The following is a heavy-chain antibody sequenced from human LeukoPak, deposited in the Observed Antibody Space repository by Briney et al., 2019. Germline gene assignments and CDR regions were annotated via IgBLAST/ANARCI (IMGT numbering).Heavy chain of an antibody. CDR2: IGGSGGRT. CDR3: AKGRIAVALYYGMDV. J-gene: IGHJ6*02. CDR1: GFTFSSYG. Sequence: GGSLRLSCAASGFTFSSYGMHWVRQAPGKGLEWVSSIGGSGGRTYYADSVTGRFTISRDNSKNTVYLQMNSLRAADTAVYYCAKGRIAVALYYGMDVWGQGATVTVFS. D-gene: IGHD6-19*01. V-gene: IGHV3-23*01.